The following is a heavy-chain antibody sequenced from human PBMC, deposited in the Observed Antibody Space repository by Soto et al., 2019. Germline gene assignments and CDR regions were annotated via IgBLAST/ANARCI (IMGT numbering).Heavy chain of an antibody. Sequence: ASVKVSCKASGGTFSSYAISWVRQAPGQGLEWMGGIIPIFGTADYAQKFQGRVTITADESTNTAYMELSSLRSEDTAVYYCARVGVGCSGGSCNDYWGQGXLVTVYS. CDR1: GGTFSSYA. D-gene: IGHD2-15*01. CDR2: IIPIFGTA. V-gene: IGHV1-69*13. J-gene: IGHJ4*02. CDR3: ARVGVGCSGGSCNDY.